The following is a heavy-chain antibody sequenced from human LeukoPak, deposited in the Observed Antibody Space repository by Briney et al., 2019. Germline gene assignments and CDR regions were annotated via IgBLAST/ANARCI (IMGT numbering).Heavy chain of an antibody. CDR3: AIDTNNYYGSGSFDY. CDR2: IYPGDSDT. CDR1: GXSFTSYW. V-gene: IGHV5-51*01. Sequence: GESLKISCKGSGXSFTSYWSGWVRQMPGKGLEWMGIIYPGDSDTRYSPSFQGQVTISADKSISTAYLQWSSLKASDTAMYYCAIDTNNYYGSGSFDYWGQGTLVTVSS. D-gene: IGHD3-10*01. J-gene: IGHJ4*02.